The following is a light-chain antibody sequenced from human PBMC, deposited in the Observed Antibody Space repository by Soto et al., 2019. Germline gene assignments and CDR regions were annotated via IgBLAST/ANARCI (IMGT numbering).Light chain of an antibody. V-gene: IGKV1-5*01. CDR1: QSISSW. CDR2: DAS. J-gene: IGKJ1*01. Sequence: DIQMTQSPSTLSASVGDRVTITCRASQSISSWLAWYQQKPGKATKLLIYDASRLESGVPSRFSGSASGTEFTLTIRSLQPDDCATYYCQQYNRSLTFGQGTKVESK. CDR3: QQYNRSLT.